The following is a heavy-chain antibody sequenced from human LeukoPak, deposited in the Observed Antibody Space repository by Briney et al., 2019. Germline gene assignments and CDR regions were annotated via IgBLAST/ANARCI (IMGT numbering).Heavy chain of an antibody. CDR2: FFYSGST. Sequence: SETLSLTCTVSGGSISSYYWSWIRQPPGKGLEWIGYFFYSGSTNYNPSLKSRVTISVDTSKNQFSLKLSSVTAADTAVYYCAREVLYYGSGSYYSPYYYYGMDVWGQGTTVTVSS. D-gene: IGHD3-10*01. V-gene: IGHV4-59*01. CDR3: AREVLYYGSGSYYSPYYYYGMDV. CDR1: GGSISSYY. J-gene: IGHJ6*02.